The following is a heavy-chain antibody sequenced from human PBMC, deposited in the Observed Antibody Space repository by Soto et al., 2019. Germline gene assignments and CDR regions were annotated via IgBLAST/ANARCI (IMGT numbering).Heavy chain of an antibody. CDR1: GYTFTSHA. CDR3: ARDSFPVSGSYNHYYYGMDV. CDR2: ISAYNGNR. D-gene: IGHD1-26*01. Sequence: ASVKVSCKTSGYTFTSHAITWVRQAPGQGLEWMGWISAYNGNRIYAQMLQGRVTMTTDMSTSTAYMELRSLSSDDTAVYYCARDSFPVSGSYNHYYYGMDVWGQGTTVTGLL. J-gene: IGHJ6*02. V-gene: IGHV1-18*01.